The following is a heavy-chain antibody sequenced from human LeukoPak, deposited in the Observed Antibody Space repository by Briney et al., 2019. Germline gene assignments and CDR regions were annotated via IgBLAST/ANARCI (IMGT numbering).Heavy chain of an antibody. V-gene: IGHV4-38-2*02. J-gene: IGHJ6*03. Sequence: SETLSLTCTVSGYSISSGYYWGWIRQPPGKGLEWIGSFYDSGNTYYNPSLKSRVTISVDTSKNQFSLKLSSVTAADTAVYYCARARRIAAARTYWYYYYYYMDVWGKGTTVTVSS. CDR2: FYDSGNT. CDR3: ARARRIAAARTYWYYYYYYMDV. CDR1: GYSISSGYY. D-gene: IGHD6-13*01.